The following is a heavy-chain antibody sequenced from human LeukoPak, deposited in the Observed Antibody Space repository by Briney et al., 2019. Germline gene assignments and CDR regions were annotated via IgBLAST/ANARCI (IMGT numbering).Heavy chain of an antibody. CDR1: GFTFSSYA. Sequence: PGGSLRLSCAASGFTFSSYAMHWVRQAPGKGLEWVAVISYDGSNKYYADSVKGRFTISRDNSKNTLYLQMNSLRAEDTAVYYCAICPPHGGYYYGMDVWGQGTTVTVSS. CDR3: AICPPHGGYYYGMDV. CDR2: ISYDGSNK. D-gene: IGHD2-2*01. V-gene: IGHV3-30*04. J-gene: IGHJ6*02.